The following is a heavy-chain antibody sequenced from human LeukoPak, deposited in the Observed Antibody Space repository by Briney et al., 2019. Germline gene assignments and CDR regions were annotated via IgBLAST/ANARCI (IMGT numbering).Heavy chain of an antibody. Sequence: NTGESLKISCKGSGYSFTSYWIGWVRQMPGKGLEWMGIIYPGDSDTRYSPSFQGQVTISADKSISTAYLQWSSLKASDTAMYYCARQPQNYYDSSGGAFDIWGQGTMVTVSS. CDR2: IYPGDSDT. CDR1: GYSFTSYW. J-gene: IGHJ3*02. V-gene: IGHV5-51*01. CDR3: ARQPQNYYDSSGGAFDI. D-gene: IGHD3-22*01.